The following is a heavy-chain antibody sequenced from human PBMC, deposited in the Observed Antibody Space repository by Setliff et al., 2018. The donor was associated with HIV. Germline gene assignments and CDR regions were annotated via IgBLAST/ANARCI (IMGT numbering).Heavy chain of an antibody. D-gene: IGHD1-26*01. CDR2: IGFTSTSI. Sequence: PGGSLRLSCAASGFTFGSYTMNWVRQAPGKGLEWVTYIGFTSTSITYADSVKGRFTISRDNAKNSLYLQMNSLRVEDTAVYYCVRDHLWAFDYWGQGTLVTVSS. V-gene: IGHV3-48*01. CDR3: VRDHLWAFDY. CDR1: GFTFGSYT. J-gene: IGHJ4*02.